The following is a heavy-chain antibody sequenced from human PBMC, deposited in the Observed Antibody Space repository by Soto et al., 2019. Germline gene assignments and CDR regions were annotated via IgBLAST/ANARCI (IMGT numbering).Heavy chain of an antibody. Sequence: QGQLVESGGGVVQPGRSLRLSWAASGFTLSTYGMHGVRQGPGKGLEWVAVRWYDGSNKYYADSVKGRFTISRDNSKNTLYLQMNSLRAEDTAVYYCARAGPLWFLEGIGGYWGQGTLVTVSS. D-gene: IGHD3-10*01. CDR3: ARAGPLWFLEGIGGY. J-gene: IGHJ4*02. CDR1: GFTLSTYG. V-gene: IGHV3-30*19. CDR2: RWYDGSNK.